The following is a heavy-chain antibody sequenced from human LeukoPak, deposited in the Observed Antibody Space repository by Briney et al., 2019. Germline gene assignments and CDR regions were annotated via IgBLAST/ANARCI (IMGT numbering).Heavy chain of an antibody. D-gene: IGHD6-13*01. Sequence: PSETLTLTCTVSGCSISSSSNYWGCLPQPPGQGLEWIGSIYYSGTTYYSPSLKSRVTISVDTSKNQFSLKLSSVTAADTAVYYCARLSPAAGTVYYWGQGTLVTVSS. J-gene: IGHJ4*02. CDR2: IYYSGTT. CDR3: ARLSPAAGTVYY. V-gene: IGHV4-39*01. CDR1: GCSISSSSNY.